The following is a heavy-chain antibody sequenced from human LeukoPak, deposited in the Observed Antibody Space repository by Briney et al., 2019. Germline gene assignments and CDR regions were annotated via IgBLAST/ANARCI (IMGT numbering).Heavy chain of an antibody. CDR2: IHYSGST. Sequence: SQTLSLTCTVSGGSISSDEYYWSWIRQHPGKGLEWIGYIHYSGSTYYNPSLKSRLTISVDPSKNQFSLTLSSVTAADTAVYYCARQGGYNWYFDLWGRGTLVTVSS. V-gene: IGHV4-31*03. CDR1: GGSISSDEYY. J-gene: IGHJ2*01. D-gene: IGHD5-18*01. CDR3: ARQGGYNWYFDL.